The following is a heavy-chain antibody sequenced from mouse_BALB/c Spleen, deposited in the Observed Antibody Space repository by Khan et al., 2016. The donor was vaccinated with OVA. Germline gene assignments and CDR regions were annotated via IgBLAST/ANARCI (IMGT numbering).Heavy chain of an antibody. D-gene: IGHD1-1*01. CDR3: ARVNYGSRDYFDY. CDR2: ILPGSGSR. V-gene: IGHV1-9*01. CDR1: GYTFSDYW. Sequence: VQLQQSGAELMKPGASVKISCKATGYTFSDYWLEWVKQRPGHGLEWIGEILPGSGSRNYNEKFKGKATFTADISSKTTYMQLSSLTSEDSAVYYCARVNYGSRDYFDYRGQGTTLTVSS. J-gene: IGHJ2*01.